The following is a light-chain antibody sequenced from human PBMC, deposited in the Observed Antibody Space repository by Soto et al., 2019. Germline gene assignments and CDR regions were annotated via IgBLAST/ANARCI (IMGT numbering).Light chain of an antibody. CDR2: GAS. Sequence: EVVLTQSPGTLSLSPGDRAALSCRASQSLADNYLAWYQQKPGQAPRLLMYGASTRLTGIPDRFSGSGSGTDFTLIISRLEHEDFAGYYCQQYGSSPRTFGQGTKVEIK. CDR3: QQYGSSPRT. CDR1: QSLADNY. J-gene: IGKJ1*01. V-gene: IGKV3-20*01.